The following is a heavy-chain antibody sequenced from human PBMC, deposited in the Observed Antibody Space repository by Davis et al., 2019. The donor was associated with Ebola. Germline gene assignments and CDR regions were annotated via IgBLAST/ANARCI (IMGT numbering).Heavy chain of an antibody. D-gene: IGHD3-3*01. CDR3: ARGMMYLEWSDAFDI. J-gene: IGHJ3*02. CDR1: GGSISNNY. Sequence: PGGSLRLSCTVSGGSISNNYWSWIRQPAGKGLEWIGSIYHSGSSYYNPSLKSRVTISVDTSENQFSLKLSSVTAADTAVYYCARGMMYLEWSDAFDIWGQGTMVTASS. CDR2: IYHSGSS. V-gene: IGHV4-4*07.